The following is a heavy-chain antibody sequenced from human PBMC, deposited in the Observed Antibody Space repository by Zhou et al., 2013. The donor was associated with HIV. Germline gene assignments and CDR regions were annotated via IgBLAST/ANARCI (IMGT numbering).Heavy chain of an antibody. CDR1: GGTFSSYG. V-gene: IGHV1-69*13. D-gene: IGHD3-22*01. Sequence: QVQLVQSGAEVKKPGSSVKVSCKASGGTFSSYGFNWVRQAPGQGLEWMGRIIPIFDTSDYAQQFQGRVRITADDSTDTAYMELSNLRSEDTAVYYCASDFHHYYDNSGHPYYYGLDVWGQGTTVTVSS. J-gene: IGHJ6*02. CDR2: IIPIFDTS. CDR3: ASDFHHYYDNSGHPYYYGLDV.